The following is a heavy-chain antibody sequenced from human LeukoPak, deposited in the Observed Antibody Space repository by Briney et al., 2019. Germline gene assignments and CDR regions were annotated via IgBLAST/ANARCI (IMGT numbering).Heavy chain of an antibody. J-gene: IGHJ4*02. D-gene: IGHD3-16*01. CDR1: GFTFRSYS. Sequence: PGGSLRLSCAASGFTFRSYSMNWVRQAPGKGLEWVSYTSGSSSTIYYADSVKGRFTISRDNAKNSLYLQMKSLRDEDTAVYYCARDGNYVWGSPYVDYWGQGTLVTVSS. V-gene: IGHV3-48*02. CDR2: TSGSSSTI. CDR3: ARDGNYVWGSPYVDY.